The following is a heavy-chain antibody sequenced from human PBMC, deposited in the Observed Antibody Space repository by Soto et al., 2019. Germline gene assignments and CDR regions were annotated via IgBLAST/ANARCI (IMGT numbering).Heavy chain of an antibody. J-gene: IGHJ4*02. CDR1: GSTFNNFA. CDR2: IVVDSNTA. D-gene: IGHD1-26*01. CDR3: ARAIKRWEVNYYFDF. Sequence: QVVLLQSGAEVKEPGSSVWVSCQVSGSTFNNFAFSWVRQAPGNGPEWMGGIVVDSNTAEYSQRFQDRVTITADTSTDTLYMELGSLTFEATAVYYCARAIKRWEVNYYFDFWGQGTLVTVSS. V-gene: IGHV1-69*06.